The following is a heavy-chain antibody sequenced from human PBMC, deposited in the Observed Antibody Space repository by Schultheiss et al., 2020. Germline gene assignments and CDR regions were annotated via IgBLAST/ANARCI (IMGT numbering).Heavy chain of an antibody. Sequence: WGSLRLSCAASGFTFSSYGMHWVRQAPGKGLEWVAVIWYDGSNKYYADSVKGRFTISRDNSKNTLYLQMNSLRAEDTAVYYCARADPQWLVRGGAFDIWGQGTMVTVSS. J-gene: IGHJ3*02. V-gene: IGHV3-33*01. CDR2: IWYDGSNK. CDR3: ARADPQWLVRGGAFDI. CDR1: GFTFSSYG. D-gene: IGHD6-19*01.